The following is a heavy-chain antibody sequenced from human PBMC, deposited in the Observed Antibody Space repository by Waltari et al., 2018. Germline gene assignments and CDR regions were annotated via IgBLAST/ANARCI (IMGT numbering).Heavy chain of an antibody. V-gene: IGHV4-31*03. J-gene: IGHJ6*03. Sequence: QVQLQESGPGLVKPSQTLSLTCTVSGGSISSGGYYWSWIRQHPGKGLEWIGYIDYSGSTYYNPSLKSRVTISVDTSNNQFSLKLSSVTAADTAVYYCARDYRNPYYYYSMDVWGKGTTVTVSS. CDR3: ARDYRNPYYYYSMDV. CDR1: GGSISSGGYY. CDR2: IDYSGST.